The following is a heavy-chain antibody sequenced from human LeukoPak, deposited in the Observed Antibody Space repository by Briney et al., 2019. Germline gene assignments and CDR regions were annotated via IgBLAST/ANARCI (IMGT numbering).Heavy chain of an antibody. J-gene: IGHJ6*02. CDR1: GFTFSSYA. CDR2: ISWNSGSI. CDR3: VKVAAAGLGINYXXYXMDV. V-gene: IGHV3-9*01. D-gene: IGHD6-13*01. Sequence: PGGSLTRSCAASGFTFSSYAMHWVRQAPGKGLEGVSDISWNSGSIGHADSVKGRFTISRDNAKTSLYLQMNSLRTEDTALYYCVKVAAAGLGINYXXYXMDVWGQGTTVTVSS.